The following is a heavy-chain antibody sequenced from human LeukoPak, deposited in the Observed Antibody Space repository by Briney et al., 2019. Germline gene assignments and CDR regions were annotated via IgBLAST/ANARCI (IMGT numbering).Heavy chain of an antibody. Sequence: GGPLRLSCAASGFTFSSYGMHWVRQAPGKGLEWVAVISYDGSNKYYADSVKGRFTISRDNSKNTLYLQMNSLRAEDTAVYYCAKDKSVVVVAAEYFQHWGQGTLVTVSS. CDR2: ISYDGSNK. D-gene: IGHD2-15*01. J-gene: IGHJ1*01. V-gene: IGHV3-30*18. CDR3: AKDKSVVVVAAEYFQH. CDR1: GFTFSSYG.